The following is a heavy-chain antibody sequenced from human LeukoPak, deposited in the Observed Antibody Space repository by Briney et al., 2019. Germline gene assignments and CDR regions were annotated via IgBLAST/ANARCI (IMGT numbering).Heavy chain of an antibody. D-gene: IGHD2-15*01. CDR1: GYTFTSYG. V-gene: IGHV1-18*01. CDR2: ISAYNGNT. Sequence: ASVKVSCTASGYTFTSYGISWVRQAPGQGLEWMGWISAYNGNTNYAQKLQGRVTMTTDTSTSTAYMELRSLRSDDTAVYYCARDCSGGSCYGTYFDYWGQGTLVTVSS. CDR3: ARDCSGGSCYGTYFDY. J-gene: IGHJ4*02.